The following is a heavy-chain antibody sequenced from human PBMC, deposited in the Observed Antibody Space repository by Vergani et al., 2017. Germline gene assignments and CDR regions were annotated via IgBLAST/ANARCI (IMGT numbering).Heavy chain of an antibody. CDR1: GFTFSSYG. V-gene: IGHV3-30*18. CDR2: ISYDGSNK. Sequence: QVQLVESGGGVVQPGRSLRLSCAASGFTFSSYGMHWVRQAPGKGLEWVAVISYDGSNKYYADSVKGRFTISRDNSKNTLYLQMNSLRAEDTAVYYCAKEAGYYYYYYYMDFWGKGTTVTVSS. CDR3: AKEAGYYYYYYYMDF. D-gene: IGHD3-10*01. J-gene: IGHJ6*03.